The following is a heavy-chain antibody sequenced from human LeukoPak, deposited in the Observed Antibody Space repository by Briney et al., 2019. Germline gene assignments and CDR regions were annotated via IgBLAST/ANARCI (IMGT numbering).Heavy chain of an antibody. D-gene: IGHD3-3*01. V-gene: IGHV4-30-2*01. CDR1: GGSISSGGYS. CDR3: ARVPSYDFWSGYYGRYFDY. CDR2: INHSGST. J-gene: IGHJ4*02. Sequence: SETLSLTCAVSGGSISSGGYSWSWIRQPPGKGLEWIGEINHSGSTNYNPSLKSRVTISVDTSKNQFSLKLSSVTAADTAVYYCARVPSYDFWSGYYGRYFDYWGQGTLVTVSS.